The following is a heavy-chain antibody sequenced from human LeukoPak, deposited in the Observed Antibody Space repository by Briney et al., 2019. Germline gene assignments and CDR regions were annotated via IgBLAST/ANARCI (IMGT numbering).Heavy chain of an antibody. V-gene: IGHV3-23*01. D-gene: IGHD1-26*01. J-gene: IGHJ1*01. CDR3: AKKVVVGATSPYSDSQD. Sequence: PGGSLRLSCVASGFTFSSYAMSWVRQAPGKGLEWVSAISGSGVTTHYAGSVKGRFSISRDNSKNILYLQMNSLRAEDTALYYCAKKVVVGATSPYSDSQDWGQGTLVTVSS. CDR1: GFTFSSYA. CDR2: ISGSGVTT.